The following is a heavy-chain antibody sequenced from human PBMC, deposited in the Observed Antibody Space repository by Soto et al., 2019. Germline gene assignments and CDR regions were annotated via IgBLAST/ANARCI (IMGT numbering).Heavy chain of an antibody. Sequence: SETLSLTGAVYGGSFSGYYWSLAHQPPGQGLERIGETNHSGSTNQNPSLKSRVSISVDTSKKQFYLKMNSVTAADTALYYCGTGIPLLVAVRGAPPDKYYFGSWG. J-gene: IGHJ6*03. CDR1: GGSFSGYY. CDR2: TNHSGST. D-gene: IGHD3-9*01. V-gene: IGHV4-34*01. CDR3: GTGIPLLVAVRGAPPDKYYFGS.